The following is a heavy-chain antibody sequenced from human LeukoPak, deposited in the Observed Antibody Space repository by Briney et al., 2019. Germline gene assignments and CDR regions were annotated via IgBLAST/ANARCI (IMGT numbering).Heavy chain of an antibody. J-gene: IGHJ6*02. V-gene: IGHV1-69*04. CDR3: ASGTIYFGVVTINYYYYYGMDV. CDR1: GGTFSSYA. D-gene: IGHD3-3*01. CDR2: IIPIFGIA. Sequence: SVKVSCKASGGTFSSYAISWVRQGPGQGLEWMGRIIPIFGIANYAQKFQGRVTITADKSTSTAYMELSSLRSEDTAVYYCASGTIYFGVVTINYYYYYGMDVWGQGTTVTVSS.